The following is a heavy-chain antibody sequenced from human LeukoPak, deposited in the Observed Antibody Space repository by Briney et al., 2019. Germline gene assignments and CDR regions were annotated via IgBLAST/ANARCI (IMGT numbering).Heavy chain of an antibody. CDR1: GFTFSSYS. D-gene: IGHD6-13*01. J-gene: IGHJ3*01. CDR2: INWNGGST. CDR3: ARRAHSSSWYPLFY. Sequence: GGSLRLPCAVSGFTFSSYSMSWVRQAPGKGLEWVSGINWNGGSTGYADSVKGRFTISRDNAKNSLYLQMNSLRAEDTALYYCARRAHSSSWYPLFYWGQGTMVTVSS. V-gene: IGHV3-20*04.